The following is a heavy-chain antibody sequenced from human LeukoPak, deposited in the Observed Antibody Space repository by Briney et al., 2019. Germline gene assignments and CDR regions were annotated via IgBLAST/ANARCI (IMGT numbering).Heavy chain of an antibody. CDR1: GFTFSSYW. CDR3: TRGFGGIDY. V-gene: IGHV3-74*01. Sequence: TGGSLRLSCAASGFTFSSYWMHWVRHAPGKGLVWVSHINSDGSNTNYADSVKGRFTISRDNAKNTLYLQMNSLRAEDTAVYYCTRGFGGIDYWGQGTLVTVSS. CDR2: INSDGSNT. D-gene: IGHD3-16*01. J-gene: IGHJ4*02.